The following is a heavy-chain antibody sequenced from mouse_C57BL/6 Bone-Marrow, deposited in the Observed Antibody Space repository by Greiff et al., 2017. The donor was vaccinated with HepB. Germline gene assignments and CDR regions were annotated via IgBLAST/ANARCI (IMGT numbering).Heavy chain of an antibody. CDR3: ARHGGYDEGYYFDY. J-gene: IGHJ2*01. V-gene: IGHV2-6-1*01. D-gene: IGHD2-2*01. Sequence: VQLVESGPGLVAPSQSLSITCTVSGFSLTSYGVHWVRQPPGKGLEWLVVIWSDGSTTYNSALKSRLSISKDNSKSQVFLKMNSLQTDDTAMYYCARHGGYDEGYYFDYWGQGTTLTVSS. CDR1: GFSLTSYG. CDR2: IWSDGST.